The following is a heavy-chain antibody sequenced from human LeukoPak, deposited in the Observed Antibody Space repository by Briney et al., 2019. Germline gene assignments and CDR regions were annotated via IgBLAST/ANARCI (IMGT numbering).Heavy chain of an antibody. J-gene: IGHJ3*02. Sequence: ASVKVSCKVSGYTLTELSMHWVRQAPGKGLEWMGGFDPEDGETIYAQKFQGRVTMTEDTSTDTAYMELSSLRSEDTAVYYCARMVSWAFGVVIDAFDIWGQGAMVTVSS. D-gene: IGHD3-3*01. CDR1: GYTLTELS. V-gene: IGHV1-24*01. CDR2: FDPEDGET. CDR3: ARMVSWAFGVVIDAFDI.